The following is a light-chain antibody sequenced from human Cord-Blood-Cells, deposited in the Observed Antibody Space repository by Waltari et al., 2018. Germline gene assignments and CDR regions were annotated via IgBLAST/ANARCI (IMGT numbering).Light chain of an antibody. CDR1: QSISSW. J-gene: IGKJ2*03. V-gene: IGKV1-5*03. CDR2: TAT. Sequence: DIQMTQSPSTLSASVGDRVTITCRASQSISSWLAWYQQKPGKAPKLLSYTATSLERGVPSRFSGRGPGTEFTLTISSLQPDDFATYYCQQYNSYSVSFGQGTKLEIK. CDR3: QQYNSYSVS.